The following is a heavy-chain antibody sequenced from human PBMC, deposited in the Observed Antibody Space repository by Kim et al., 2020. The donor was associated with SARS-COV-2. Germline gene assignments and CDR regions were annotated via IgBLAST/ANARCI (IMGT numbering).Heavy chain of an antibody. CDR3: ARGSLSHTAEYFQH. CDR2: INHSGST. J-gene: IGHJ1*01. V-gene: IGHV4-34*01. CDR1: GGSFSGYY. Sequence: SETLSLTCAVYGGSFSGYYWSWIRQPPGKGLEWIGEINHSGSTNYNPSLKSRVTISVDTSKNQFSLKLSSVTAADTAVYYCARGSLSHTAEYFQHWGQGTLVTVSS.